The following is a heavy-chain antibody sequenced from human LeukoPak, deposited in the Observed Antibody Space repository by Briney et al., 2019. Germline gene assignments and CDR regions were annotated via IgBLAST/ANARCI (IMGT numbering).Heavy chain of an antibody. J-gene: IGHJ4*02. D-gene: IGHD5-12*01. CDR3: AKGVDIVATIELYFDY. CDR1: GGSISSSNW. CDR2: IYHSGST. V-gene: IGHV4-4*02. Sequence: SETLSLTCAVSGGSISSSNWWSWVRQPPGKGLEWIGEIYHSGSTNYKPSLKSRVTISVDKSKNQFSLKLSSVTAADTAVYYCAKGVDIVATIELYFDYWGQGTLVTVSS.